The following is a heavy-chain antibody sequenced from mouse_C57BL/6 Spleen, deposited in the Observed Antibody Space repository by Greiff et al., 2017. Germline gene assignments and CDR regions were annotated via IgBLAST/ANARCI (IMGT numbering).Heavy chain of an antibody. J-gene: IGHJ2*01. V-gene: IGHV1-82*01. CDR3: ARSYYYGSPTFYFDY. Sequence: QVQLQQSGPELVKPGASVKISCKASGYAFSSSWMNWVKQRPGTGLEWIGRIYPGDGDTTYNGKFKGKATLTADKSSSTAYMQLSSLTSEDSAVYFCARSYYYGSPTFYFDYWGQGTTLTVSS. CDR2: IYPGDGDT. CDR1: GYAFSSSW. D-gene: IGHD1-1*01.